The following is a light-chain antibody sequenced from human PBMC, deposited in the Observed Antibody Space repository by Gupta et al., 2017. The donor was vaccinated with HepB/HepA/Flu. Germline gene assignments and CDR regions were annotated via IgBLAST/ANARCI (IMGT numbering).Light chain of an antibody. J-gene: IGKJ1*01. Sequence: IVMTQSPATLSFSPGERATLSCRASHSVDSNLAWYQQKPGQTPRLLIFDASTRATGFPARFSGSGSGTEFTFTISSLQSEDFAIYYCQQENNWPWTFGQGTKVEVK. CDR1: HSVDSN. CDR2: DAS. V-gene: IGKV3-15*01. CDR3: QQENNWPWT.